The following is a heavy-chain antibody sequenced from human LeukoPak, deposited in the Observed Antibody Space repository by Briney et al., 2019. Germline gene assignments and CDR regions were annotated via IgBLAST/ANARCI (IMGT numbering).Heavy chain of an antibody. Sequence: GGSLRLSCAASGFTFSRYAMHWVRQAPGKGLEWVSAISGSGGSTYYADSVKGRFTISRDNSKNTLYLQMNSLRAEDTAVYYCAKGLYDSSGYNDYWGQGTLVTVSS. D-gene: IGHD3-22*01. V-gene: IGHV3-23*01. J-gene: IGHJ4*02. CDR3: AKGLYDSSGYNDY. CDR2: ISGSGGST. CDR1: GFTFSRYA.